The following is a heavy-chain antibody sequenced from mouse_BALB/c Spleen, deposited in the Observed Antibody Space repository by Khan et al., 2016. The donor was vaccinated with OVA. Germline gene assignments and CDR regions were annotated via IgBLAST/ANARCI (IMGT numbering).Heavy chain of an antibody. CDR3: ARAYYANYRETMDY. Sequence: VQLKESGPGLVAPSQSLSITCTVSGFSLTGYGVNWVRQPPGKGLEWLGMIWGDGSTDYNSALKSRLSISKDNSKSQVSLKMNSLQIDDTARYYCARAYYANYRETMDYWGHGTSVTVSS. J-gene: IGHJ4*01. CDR2: IWGDGST. CDR1: GFSLTGYG. D-gene: IGHD2-10*01. V-gene: IGHV2-6-7*01.